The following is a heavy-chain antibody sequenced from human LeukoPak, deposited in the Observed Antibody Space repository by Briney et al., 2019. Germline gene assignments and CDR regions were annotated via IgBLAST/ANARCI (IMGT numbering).Heavy chain of an antibody. CDR2: VTPHSGVT. J-gene: IGHJ6*04. D-gene: IGHD6-13*01. CDR1: GYTFTNYA. Sequence: GAPVKVSCKASGYTFTNYAMHWVRQAPGQGLEWMGWVTPHSGVTNYAQKFQDRVTMTRDTSISTAYMELNSLRSEDTAVYYCARELIAAAALDVWGRRTTVTVSS. V-gene: IGHV1-2*02. CDR3: ARELIAAAALDV.